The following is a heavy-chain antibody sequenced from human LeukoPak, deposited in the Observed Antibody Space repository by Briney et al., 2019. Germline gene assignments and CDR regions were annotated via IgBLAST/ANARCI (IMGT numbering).Heavy chain of an antibody. CDR3: AKDGSAWIQERSAFDI. Sequence: PGGSLRLSCAASGFTFGSYGIHWVRQAPGKGLEWVAVISFDGTIKYYADSVKGRFTISRDNSKNTLYLQMNSLRAEDTAVYYCAKDGSAWIQERSAFDIWGQGTMVTVYS. J-gene: IGHJ3*02. CDR2: ISFDGTIK. D-gene: IGHD5-18*01. V-gene: IGHV3-30*18. CDR1: GFTFGSYG.